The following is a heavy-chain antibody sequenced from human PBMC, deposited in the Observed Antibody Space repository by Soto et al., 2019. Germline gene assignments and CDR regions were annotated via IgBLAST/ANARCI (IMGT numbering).Heavy chain of an antibody. Sequence: GESLKISCAASGFTFSACAMSWVRQAPGKGLEWVSAISGRSVSTYYADSVKGRFTISRDNSKNTLYLQMNSIRAEDTAVYYCAKRPDRYSGSDQNYFESWGRGTLVTVSS. CDR3: AKRPDRYSGSDQNYFES. V-gene: IGHV3-23*01. CDR1: GFTFSACA. CDR2: ISGRSVST. J-gene: IGHJ4*02. D-gene: IGHD5-12*01.